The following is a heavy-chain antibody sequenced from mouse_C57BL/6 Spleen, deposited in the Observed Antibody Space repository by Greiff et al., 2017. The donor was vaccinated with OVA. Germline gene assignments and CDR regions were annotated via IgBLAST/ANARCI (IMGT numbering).Heavy chain of an antibody. J-gene: IGHJ4*01. CDR3: ARRTGTLYAMDD. Sequence: VQLQQSGPELVKPGASVKMSCKASGYTFTDYNMHWVKQSHGKSLEWIGYINPNNGGTSYNQKFKGKATLTVNKSSSTAYMEHRSLTSTDSAVYYCARRTGTLYAMDDWGQGTSVTVSS. CDR1: GYTFTDYN. V-gene: IGHV1-22*01. CDR2: INPNNGGT. D-gene: IGHD4-1*01.